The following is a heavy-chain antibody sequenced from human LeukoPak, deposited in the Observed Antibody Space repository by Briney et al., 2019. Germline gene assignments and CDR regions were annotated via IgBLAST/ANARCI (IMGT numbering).Heavy chain of an antibody. D-gene: IGHD4-17*01. J-gene: IGHJ4*02. CDR1: GFTFDDYA. V-gene: IGHV3-9*01. CDR3: AKDSHGDSFN. Sequence: GGSLRLSCAASGFTFDDYAMHWVRQAPGKGLEWVSGISWNSGSIGYADSVKGRFTISRDNAKNSLHLQMNSLRAEDTALYYCAKDSHGDSFNWGQGTLVTVSS. CDR2: ISWNSGSI.